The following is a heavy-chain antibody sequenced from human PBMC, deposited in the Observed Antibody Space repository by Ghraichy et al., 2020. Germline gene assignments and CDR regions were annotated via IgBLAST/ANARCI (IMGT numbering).Heavy chain of an antibody. CDR2: IWYDGSNK. CDR3: AREGYCSSTSCYGGYYYYYMDV. Sequence: GGSLRLSCAASGFTFSSYGMHWVRQAPGKGLEWVAVIWYDGSNKYYADSVKGRFTISRDNSKNTLYLQMNSLRAEDTAVYYCAREGYCSSTSCYGGYYYYYMDVWGKGTTVTVSS. V-gene: IGHV3-33*01. CDR1: GFTFSSYG. D-gene: IGHD2-2*01. J-gene: IGHJ6*03.